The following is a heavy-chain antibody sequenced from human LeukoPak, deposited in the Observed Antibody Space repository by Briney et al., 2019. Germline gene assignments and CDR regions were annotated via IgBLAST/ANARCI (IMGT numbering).Heavy chain of an antibody. D-gene: IGHD3-22*01. Sequence: PGGSLRLSCAASGFTFDDYAMHWVRQTPGKGLEWVSLISWDGGSTYYAHSVKGRFTISRDNSKNSLYLQMNSLRAEDTALYYCAKNAKRRYDSSGFYYYYFDYWGQGTLVTVSS. CDR3: AKNAKRRYDSSGFYYYYFDY. J-gene: IGHJ4*02. CDR2: ISWDGGST. V-gene: IGHV3-43D*03. CDR1: GFTFDDYA.